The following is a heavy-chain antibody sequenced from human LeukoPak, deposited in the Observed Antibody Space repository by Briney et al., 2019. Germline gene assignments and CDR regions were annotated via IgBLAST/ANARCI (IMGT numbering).Heavy chain of an antibody. CDR3: AKDRPTVYSSSWLHFLDS. CDR2: ISGSAGST. V-gene: IGHV3-23*01. CDR1: GFTFSSHG. D-gene: IGHD6-13*01. Sequence: GGSLRLSCAASGFTFSSHGMNWVRQAPGKGLEWVSSISGSAGSTYYADSVKGRFTISRDNSKNTLYLQMNSLRADDTAVYYCAKDRPTVYSSSWLHFLDSWGQGTLVTVSS. J-gene: IGHJ4*02.